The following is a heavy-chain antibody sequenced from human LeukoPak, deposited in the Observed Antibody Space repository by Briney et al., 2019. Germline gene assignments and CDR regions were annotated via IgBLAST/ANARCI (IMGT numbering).Heavy chain of an antibody. Sequence: GGSLRLSCAASGFIFSNYGMHWVRQAPGKGLEWVAVISYDGSKAYYADSVKGRFTISRDNSRNTVYLQMNSLRVEDTAVYYCANDNEDFGYWGQGILVTVSS. D-gene: IGHD1-1*01. CDR3: ANDNEDFGY. CDR1: GFIFSNYG. V-gene: IGHV3-30*18. J-gene: IGHJ4*02. CDR2: ISYDGSKA.